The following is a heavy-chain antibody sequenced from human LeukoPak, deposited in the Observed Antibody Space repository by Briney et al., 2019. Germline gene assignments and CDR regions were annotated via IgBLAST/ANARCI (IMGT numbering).Heavy chain of an antibody. V-gene: IGHV4-34*01. CDR1: GGSFSGYY. J-gene: IGHJ4*02. CDR3: ARGPRVESYSSGWYVNY. Sequence: KPSETLSLTCAVYGGSFSGYYWGWIRQPPGKGLEWIGEINHSGSTNYNPPLKSRVTISVDTSKNQFSLNLTSVTAADTAVYYCARGPRVESYSSGWYVNYWGQGTLVTVSS. D-gene: IGHD6-19*01. CDR2: INHSGST.